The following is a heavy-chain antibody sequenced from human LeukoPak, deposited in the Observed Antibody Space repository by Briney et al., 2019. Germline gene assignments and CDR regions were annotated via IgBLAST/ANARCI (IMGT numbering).Heavy chain of an antibody. CDR1: GRSHSNYY. D-gene: IGHD1-26*01. CDR3: ARSGTVGAMPV. Sequence: SETLSLTCTVSGRSHSNYYWSWIRLPPGKGLEWIGYIYYSGSTNYNPSLKSRVTISVDTSKNQFSLKLSSVTAADTAVYYCARSGTVGAMPVWGQGSLVTVSS. V-gene: IGHV4-59*08. J-gene: IGHJ4*02. CDR2: IYYSGST.